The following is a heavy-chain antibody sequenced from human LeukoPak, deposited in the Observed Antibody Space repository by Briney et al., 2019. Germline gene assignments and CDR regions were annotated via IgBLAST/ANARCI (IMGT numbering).Heavy chain of an antibody. CDR2: IYPGDSDT. Sequence: GESLKISCQGSGYIFTSYWIGWVRQLPGKGLEWMGIIYPGDSDTRYSPSFQGQVTISADKSISTAYLQWSSLKASDTAMYYCARLRYCSSTSCSYFDYWGQGTLVTVSS. CDR3: ARLRYCSSTSCSYFDY. D-gene: IGHD2-2*01. V-gene: IGHV5-51*01. J-gene: IGHJ4*02. CDR1: GYIFTSYW.